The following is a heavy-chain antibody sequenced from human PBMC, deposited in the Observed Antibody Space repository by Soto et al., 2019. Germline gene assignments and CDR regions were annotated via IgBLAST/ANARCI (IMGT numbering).Heavy chain of an antibody. D-gene: IGHD3-10*01. V-gene: IGHV3-23*01. Sequence: LRLSCSASGFPFNSYAMSWVRQAPGKGLEWVSGISGSGGNTYYADSVKGRYTISRDNSKNTLYLRMNSLRGEDTAVYYCVKREARGSGSPYWGQGTLVTVSS. J-gene: IGHJ4*02. CDR1: GFPFNSYA. CDR3: VKREARGSGSPY. CDR2: ISGSGGNT.